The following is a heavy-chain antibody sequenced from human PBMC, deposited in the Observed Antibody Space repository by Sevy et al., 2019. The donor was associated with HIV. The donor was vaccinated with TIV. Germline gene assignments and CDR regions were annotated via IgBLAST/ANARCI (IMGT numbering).Heavy chain of an antibody. CDR1: EFTFSSYW. V-gene: IGHV3-7*01. D-gene: IGHD5-18*01. CDR2: IKQDGSEK. J-gene: IGHJ4*02. Sequence: GGSLRLSCAASEFTFSSYWMSWVRQAPGKGLEWVANIKQDGSEKYYVDSVKGRFTISRDNAKNSLYLQMNSLRAEDTAVYYCAREGVGDTAMAVDYWGQGTLVTVSS. CDR3: AREGVGDTAMAVDY.